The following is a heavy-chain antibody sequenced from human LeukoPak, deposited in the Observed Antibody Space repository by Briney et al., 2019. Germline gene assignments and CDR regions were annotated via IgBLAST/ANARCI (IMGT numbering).Heavy chain of an antibody. CDR2: INPNSGGT. Sequence: ASVKVSCKASGYTFTGYYMHWVRQAPGQGLEWMGWINPNSGGTNYAQKFQGRVTMTRDTSISTAYMELSRLRSGDTAVYYCARSLPRITMVRGVITGVWFDPWGQGTLVTVSS. V-gene: IGHV1-2*02. CDR3: ARSLPRITMVRGVITGVWFDP. CDR1: GYTFTGYY. J-gene: IGHJ5*02. D-gene: IGHD3-10*01.